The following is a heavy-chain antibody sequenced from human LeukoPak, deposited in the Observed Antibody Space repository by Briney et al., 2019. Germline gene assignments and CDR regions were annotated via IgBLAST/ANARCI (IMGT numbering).Heavy chain of an antibody. J-gene: IGHJ4*02. CDR2: MNPNSGNT. Sequence: ASVKVSCKASGYTFTSYDINWVRQATGQGLEWMGWMNPNSGNTGYAQEFQGRVTITRNTSISTAYMELSSLRSDDTAVYYCARDIDGSCYYCFDYWGQGTLVTVSS. V-gene: IGHV1-8*03. CDR3: ARDIDGSCYYCFDY. D-gene: IGHD2-15*01. CDR1: GYTFTSYD.